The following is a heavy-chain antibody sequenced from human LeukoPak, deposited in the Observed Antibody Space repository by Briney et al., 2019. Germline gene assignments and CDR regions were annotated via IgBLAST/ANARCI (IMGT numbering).Heavy chain of an antibody. CDR3: AKDKSSSSGWYYFDY. Sequence: GGSLRLSCAASEFTFSNHAMNWVRQAPGKGLEWVSGISGSGRSTYYADSVKGRFTISRDNSRNTLYLQMNSLRAEDTAVYYCAKDKSSSSGWYYFDYWGQGTLVTVSS. J-gene: IGHJ4*02. CDR1: EFTFSNHA. V-gene: IGHV3-23*01. D-gene: IGHD6-19*01. CDR2: ISGSGRST.